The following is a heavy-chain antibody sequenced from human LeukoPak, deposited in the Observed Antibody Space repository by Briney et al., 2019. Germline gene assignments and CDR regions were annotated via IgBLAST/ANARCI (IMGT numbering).Heavy chain of an antibody. CDR2: ISGSGGSI. CDR1: GFTFSSYA. Sequence: GGSLRLSCAASGFTFSSYAMSWVRQAPGKGLEWVSAISGSGGSIYYADSVKGRFTISRDNSKNTLYLQMISLRAEDTAVYYCAKAPYYYYYIDVWGKGTTVTVSS. V-gene: IGHV3-23*01. J-gene: IGHJ6*03. CDR3: AKAPYYYYYIDV.